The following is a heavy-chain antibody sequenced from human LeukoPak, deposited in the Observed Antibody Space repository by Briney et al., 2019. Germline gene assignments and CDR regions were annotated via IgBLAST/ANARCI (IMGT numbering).Heavy chain of an antibody. CDR3: ARGLIYYDNSGSDAFDI. CDR1: GGSISSYY. D-gene: IGHD3-22*01. J-gene: IGHJ3*02. V-gene: IGHV4-59*12. Sequence: SETLSLTCTVSGGSISSYYWSWIRQPPGKGLEWIGYIYYSGSTNYNPSLKSRVTISVDTSKNQFSLKLSSVTAADTAVYYCARGLIYYDNSGSDAFDIWGQGTMVTVSS. CDR2: IYYSGST.